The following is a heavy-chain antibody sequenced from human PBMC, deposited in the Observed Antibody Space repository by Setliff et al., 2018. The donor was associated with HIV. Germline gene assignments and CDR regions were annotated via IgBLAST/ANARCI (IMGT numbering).Heavy chain of an antibody. J-gene: IGHJ3*02. CDR1: SGDSIRRNNW. V-gene: IGHV4-4*02. Sequence: SGDSIRRNNWWSWVRQTPGKGLEWIGEIDHSGNTRYNPSLNSRVTISVDKSKNQFSLNMESVTAADTAVYYCARESLNLGELSSNPDASDIWGQGTMVTVSS. CDR2: IDHSGNT. D-gene: IGHD3-16*02. CDR3: ARESLNLGELSSNPDASDI.